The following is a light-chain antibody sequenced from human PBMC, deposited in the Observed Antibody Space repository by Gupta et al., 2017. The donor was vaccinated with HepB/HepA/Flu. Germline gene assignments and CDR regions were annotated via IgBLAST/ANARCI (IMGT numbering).Light chain of an antibody. V-gene: IGLV1-47*01. J-gene: IGLJ3*02. CDR2: RDT. CDR3: ASWDDSLSGSV. Sequence: HSVLNQPPSAAATPGQRVVISCSGTSSNIGENYVYWYQQFPGQAPKVLIFRDTQRPSGVPDRFSGSNSGTSASLAISGLRTEDEAKYYCASWDDSLSGSVFGGGTKLTVL. CDR1: SSNIGENY.